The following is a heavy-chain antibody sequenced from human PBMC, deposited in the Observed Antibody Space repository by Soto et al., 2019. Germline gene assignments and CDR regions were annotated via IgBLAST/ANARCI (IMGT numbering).Heavy chain of an antibody. CDR1: GYTFTSYY. J-gene: IGHJ5*02. CDR2: INPSGGST. CDR3: ARGLLWFGELYWFDP. D-gene: IGHD3-10*01. V-gene: IGHV1-46*01. Sequence: ASVKVSCKASGYTFTSYYMHWVRQAPGQGLEWMGIINPSGGSTSYAQKFQGRVTISVDTSKNQFSLKLSSVTAADTAVYYCARGLLWFGELYWFDPWGQGTLVTVSS.